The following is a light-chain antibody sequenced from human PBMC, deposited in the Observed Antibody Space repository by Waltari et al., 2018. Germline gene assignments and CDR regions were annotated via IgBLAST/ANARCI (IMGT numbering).Light chain of an antibody. Sequence: QSALTQPRSVSGSPGQSVTISCTGSRSDVGGYNAVSWYQQFPGKGPKVLIYDVSKRLSGVPDRCSGSKSGNTASLTISGLQAEDEAAYYCCSYAGTYTFFVFGSGTEVTVL. J-gene: IGLJ1*01. CDR3: CSYAGTYTFFV. V-gene: IGLV2-11*01. CDR1: RSDVGGYNA. CDR2: DVS.